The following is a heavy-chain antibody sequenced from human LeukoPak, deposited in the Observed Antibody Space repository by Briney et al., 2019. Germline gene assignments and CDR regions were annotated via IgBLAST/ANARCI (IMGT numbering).Heavy chain of an antibody. V-gene: IGHV3-21*04. J-gene: IGHJ4*02. CDR2: ISSGTSYI. CDR1: GFTFSSYS. Sequence: GGSLRLSCAASGFTFSSYSMNWVRQAPGKGLEWVSSISSGTSYIYYADSVKGRFTISRDNAKNSLYLQMNSLRADDTAVYYCAKSHHVTAIDYWGQGTLVTVSS. CDR3: AKSHHVTAIDY. D-gene: IGHD2-21*02.